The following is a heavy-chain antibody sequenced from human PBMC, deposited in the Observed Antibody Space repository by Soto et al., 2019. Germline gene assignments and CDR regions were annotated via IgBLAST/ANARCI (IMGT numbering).Heavy chain of an antibody. V-gene: IGHV4-4*02. CDR1: GGSISTSVW. D-gene: IGHD1-26*01. CDR2: IFHSRSI. J-gene: IGHJ3*01. Sequence: QVQLQESGPGLVKPSGTLSLTCAVSGGSISTSVWWTWVRQPPGKWLEWIGEIFHSRSINYNPSLQDRVTISADSSQSQFSLKLTSLTAADTALYYCATRSTTQDVFEVWGQGTMVTVSS. CDR3: ATRSTTQDVFEV.